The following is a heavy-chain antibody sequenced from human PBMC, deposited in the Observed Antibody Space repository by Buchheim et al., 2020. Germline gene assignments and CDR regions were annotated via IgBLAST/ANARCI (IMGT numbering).Heavy chain of an antibody. V-gene: IGHV3-23*01. J-gene: IGHJ6*02. CDR1: GFTFSSYA. Sequence: EVQLLESGGGLVQPGGSLRLSCAASGFTFSSYAMSWVRQAPGKGLEWVSAISGSGGSTYYADSVKGRFTISRDNSKNTLYPQMNSLRAEDTAVYYCAKDRQSYDFWSGCGMDVWGQGTT. CDR3: AKDRQSYDFWSGCGMDV. CDR2: ISGSGGST. D-gene: IGHD3-3*01.